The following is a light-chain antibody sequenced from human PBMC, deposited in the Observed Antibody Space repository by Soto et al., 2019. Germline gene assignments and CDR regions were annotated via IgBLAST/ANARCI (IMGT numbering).Light chain of an antibody. CDR3: QQYNSYSST. CDR1: QSISSW. CDR2: DAS. Sequence: LSSSVGERVTITCRASQSISSWLAWYQQKPGKAPKLLIYDASSLESGVPSRFSGSGSGTEFTLTISSLQPDDFATYYCQQYNSYSSTFGQGTRLEIK. V-gene: IGKV1-5*01. J-gene: IGKJ5*01.